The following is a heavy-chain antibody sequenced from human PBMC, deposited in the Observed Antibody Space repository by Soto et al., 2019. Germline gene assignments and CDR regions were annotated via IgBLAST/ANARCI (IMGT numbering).Heavy chain of an antibody. CDR3: ARGPSGDKVDY. V-gene: IGHV4-30-4*01. CDR2: IYNSVNT. D-gene: IGHD3-10*01. CDR1: GDSISNSCYT. Sequence: QVQLQESGPGLLEPSQTLSLSCTVSGDSISNSCYTWSRIRQPPGKDLEWIGHIYNSVNTYSNPSLKSRVTISADTSKNQFSLKLSSVTSADTAVYYCARGPSGDKVDYWGQGTLVTVSS. J-gene: IGHJ4*02.